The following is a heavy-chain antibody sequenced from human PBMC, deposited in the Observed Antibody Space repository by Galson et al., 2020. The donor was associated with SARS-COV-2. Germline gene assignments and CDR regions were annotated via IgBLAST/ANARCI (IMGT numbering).Heavy chain of an antibody. D-gene: IGHD3-22*01. V-gene: IGHV2-26*01. CDR1: GFSLSNARMG. J-gene: IGHJ6*02. CDR3: ARIRADSSGYYYVWYYYYYGMDV. CDR2: IFSNDEK. Sequence: SGPTLVKPTETLTLTCTVSGFSLSNARMGVSWIRQPPGKALEWLAHIFSNDEKSYSTSLKSRLTISKDTSKSQVVLTMTNMDPVDTATYYCARIRADSSGYYYVWYYYYYGMDVWGQGTTVTVSS.